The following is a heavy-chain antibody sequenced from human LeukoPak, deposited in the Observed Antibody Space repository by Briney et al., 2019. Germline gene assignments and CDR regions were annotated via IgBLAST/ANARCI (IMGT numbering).Heavy chain of an antibody. J-gene: IGHJ4*02. Sequence: ASVKVSYKASGGTFSSYAISWVRQAPGQGLEWMGRIIPILGIANYAQKFQGRVTITADKSTITAYMELSSLRSEDTAVYYCARDAYGSGVLYWGQGTLVTVSS. D-gene: IGHD3-10*01. CDR2: IIPILGIA. CDR3: ARDAYGSGVLY. CDR1: GGTFSSYA. V-gene: IGHV1-69*04.